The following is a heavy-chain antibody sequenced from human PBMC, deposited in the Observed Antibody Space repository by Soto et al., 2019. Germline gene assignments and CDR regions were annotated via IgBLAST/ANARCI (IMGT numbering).Heavy chain of an antibody. CDR3: AKESGGERYAAYFDL. V-gene: IGHV3-30*18. D-gene: IGHD2-21*01. CDR1: GFTLSNIG. Sequence: QVQLVESGGGVVQPGTSLRLACAASGFTLSNIGMQWVRQAPGKGLEWVAVISAGGNTKYYADSVKGRFTISRDNSKNTLFLQMNSLRTEDTAVYYCAKESGGERYAAYFDLWGQGTXVXXS. CDR2: ISAGGNTK. J-gene: IGHJ4*02.